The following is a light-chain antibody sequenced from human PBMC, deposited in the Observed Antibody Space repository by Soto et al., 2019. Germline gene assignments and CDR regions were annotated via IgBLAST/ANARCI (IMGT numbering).Light chain of an antibody. CDR3: SSYINSITFVV. CDR1: SSDVGANNY. Sequence: QSALTRPASVSGSPGQPITISCTGTSSDVGANNYVSWYQHHPGKAPKLLIYEVSNRPSGVSSRFSGSKSVNTASLTISGLQAEDEADYYCSSYINSITFVVFGGGTKLTVL. J-gene: IGLJ2*01. V-gene: IGLV2-14*01. CDR2: EVS.